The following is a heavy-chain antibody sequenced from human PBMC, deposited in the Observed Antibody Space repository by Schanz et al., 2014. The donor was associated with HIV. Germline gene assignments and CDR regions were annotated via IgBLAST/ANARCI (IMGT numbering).Heavy chain of an antibody. CDR3: AKPEYDSRGNSQSHFDS. CDR1: GFTFNNYA. V-gene: IGHV3-23*04. D-gene: IGHD3-22*01. J-gene: IGHJ4*02. Sequence: EVQLVESGGGLVKPGRSLRLSCVASGFTFNNYAMTWVRQAPGKGLEWVSSISESGGRSYYADSVNGRFTISRDNSKNTLYLQMTTLRTEDTAVYYCAKPEYDSRGNSQSHFDSWGQGTLVTVSS. CDR2: ISESGGRS.